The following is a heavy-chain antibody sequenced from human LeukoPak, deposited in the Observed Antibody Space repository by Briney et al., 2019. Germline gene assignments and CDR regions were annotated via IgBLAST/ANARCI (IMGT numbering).Heavy chain of an antibody. V-gene: IGHV4-59*01. D-gene: IGHD2-2*01. Sequence: SEILSLTCTVSGGSIGSYYWSWIRQPPGKGLEWIGYIYYSGSTNYNPSLKSRVTISVDTSKNQFSLKLSSVTAADTAVYYCARDLWCSSTSCSAWGQGTLVTVSS. J-gene: IGHJ5*02. CDR1: GGSIGSYY. CDR2: IYYSGST. CDR3: ARDLWCSSTSCSA.